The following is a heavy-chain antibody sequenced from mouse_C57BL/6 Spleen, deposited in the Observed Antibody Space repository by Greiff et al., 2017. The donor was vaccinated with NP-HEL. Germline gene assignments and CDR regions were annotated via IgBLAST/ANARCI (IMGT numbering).Heavy chain of an antibody. CDR1: EYEFPSHD. CDR3: ARHYYGSSLYYYAMDY. D-gene: IGHD1-1*01. CDR2: INSDGGST. V-gene: IGHV5-2*01. Sequence: EVHLVESGGGLVQPGESLKLSCESNEYEFPSHDMSWVRKTPEKRLELVAAINSDGGSTYYPDTMERRFIISRDNTKKTLYLQMSSLRSEDTALYYGARHYYGSSLYYYAMDYWGQGTSVTVSS. J-gene: IGHJ4*01.